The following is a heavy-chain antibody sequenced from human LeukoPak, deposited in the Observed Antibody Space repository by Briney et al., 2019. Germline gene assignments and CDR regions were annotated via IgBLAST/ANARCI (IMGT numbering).Heavy chain of an antibody. CDR1: GGSISSYY. J-gene: IGHJ4*02. V-gene: IGHV4-59*08. CDR3: ARGSGWYYY. Sequence: SETLSRTCTVSGGSISSYYWSWIRQPPGKGLEWIGYIYYSGSTNYNPSLKSRVTISVDTSKNQFSLKLSSVTAADTAVYYCARGSGWYYYWGQGTLVTVSS. D-gene: IGHD6-19*01. CDR2: IYYSGST.